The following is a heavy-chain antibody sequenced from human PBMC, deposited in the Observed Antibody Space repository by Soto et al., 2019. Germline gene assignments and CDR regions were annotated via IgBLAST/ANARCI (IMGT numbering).Heavy chain of an antibody. CDR3: AREVVNGYERAFDI. CDR2: IYSGGST. Sequence: EVQLVESGGGLIQPGGSLRLSCAASGFTVSSNYMSWVRQAPGKGLEWVSVIYSGGSTYYADSVKGRFTISRDNSKNTLYLQMNSLRAEDTAVYYCAREVVNGYERAFDIWGQGTMVTVSS. V-gene: IGHV3-53*01. D-gene: IGHD2-21*01. CDR1: GFTVSSNY. J-gene: IGHJ3*02.